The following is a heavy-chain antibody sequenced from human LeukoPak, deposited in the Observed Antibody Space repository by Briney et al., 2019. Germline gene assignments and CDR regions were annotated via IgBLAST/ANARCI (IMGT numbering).Heavy chain of an antibody. Sequence: GASVKVSCKASGYTFTSSGISWVRQAPGQGLEWMGRIIPILGIANYAQKFQGRVTITADKSTSTAYMELSSLRSEDTAVYYCARRYYYDSSGYYGPLDYWGQGTLVTVSS. CDR2: IIPILGIA. J-gene: IGHJ4*02. CDR1: GYTFTSSG. V-gene: IGHV1-69*04. CDR3: ARRYYYDSSGYYGPLDY. D-gene: IGHD3-22*01.